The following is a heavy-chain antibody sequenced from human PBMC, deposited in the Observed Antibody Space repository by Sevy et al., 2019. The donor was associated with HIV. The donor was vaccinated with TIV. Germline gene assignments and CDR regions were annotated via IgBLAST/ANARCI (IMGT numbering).Heavy chain of an antibody. CDR3: ANLGMAKPIDY. D-gene: IGHD5-12*01. V-gene: IGHV3-30*18. CDR2: ISYDGSNK. Sequence: GGSLRLSCAASGFTFSSYGMHWVRQAPGKGLEWVAIISYDGSNKYYADSVKGRFTISRDNSKNTLYLQMNSLRAEDTAVYYCANLGMAKPIDYWGQGTLVTVSS. J-gene: IGHJ4*02. CDR1: GFTFSSYG.